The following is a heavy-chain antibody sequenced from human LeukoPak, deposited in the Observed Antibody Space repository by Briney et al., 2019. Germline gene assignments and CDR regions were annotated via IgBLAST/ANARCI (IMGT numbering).Heavy chain of an antibody. J-gene: IGHJ3*02. V-gene: IGHV3-30*02. Sequence: GGSLRLSCATAGLTFSNHGMHWVRQAPGKGLEWVTFIRNDGSDKYYADPVKGRFTISRDNSKNTLYLQMNTLRAEDTAAYYCAKDKGVVAFDIWGQGTMVTVSS. CDR2: IRNDGSDK. CDR3: AKDKGVVAFDI. D-gene: IGHD2-15*01. CDR1: GLTFSNHG.